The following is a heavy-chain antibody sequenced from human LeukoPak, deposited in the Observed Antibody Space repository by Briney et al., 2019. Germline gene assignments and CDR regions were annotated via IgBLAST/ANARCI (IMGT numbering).Heavy chain of an antibody. V-gene: IGHV4-39*01. Sequence: NPSETLSLTCTVSGGSISRSSYYWGWIRQPPGKGLEWIGSIYYSGSTYYNPSLKSRVTISVDTSKNQFSLKLSSVTAADTAVYYCARPIASGSEGYYMDVWGKGTTVTVSS. CDR1: GGSISRSSYY. CDR3: ARPIASGSEGYYMDV. J-gene: IGHJ6*03. D-gene: IGHD5-12*01. CDR2: IYYSGST.